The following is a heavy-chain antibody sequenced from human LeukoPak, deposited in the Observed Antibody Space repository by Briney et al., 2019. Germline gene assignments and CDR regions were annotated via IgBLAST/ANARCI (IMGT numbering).Heavy chain of an antibody. D-gene: IGHD5-12*01. Sequence: GGSLRLSCAASGFTFSSYAMHWVRQAPGKGLEWVVVISYDGSNKYYADSVKGRFTISRDNSKNTLYLQMNSLRAEDTAVYYCARDGYSGYDSFDYWGQGTLVTVSS. V-gene: IGHV3-30*01. CDR2: ISYDGSNK. CDR1: GFTFSSYA. CDR3: ARDGYSGYDSFDY. J-gene: IGHJ4*02.